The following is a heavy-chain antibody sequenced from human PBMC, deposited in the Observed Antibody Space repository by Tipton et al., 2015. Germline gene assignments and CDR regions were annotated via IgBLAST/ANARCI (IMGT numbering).Heavy chain of an antibody. J-gene: IGHJ5*02. CDR2: IFYSGST. D-gene: IGHD3-22*01. CDR3: ARGGAGYYYDSSGYLS. V-gene: IGHV4-61*01. Sequence: TLSLTCTVSGGSVSSNNYFWSWVRQPPGKGLEWIGYIFYSGSTSYNPSPKSRIIISIDTSKNQFSLKLSSVTAADTAVYYCARGGAGYYYDSSGYLSWGQGTLVTVSS. CDR1: GGSVSSNNYF.